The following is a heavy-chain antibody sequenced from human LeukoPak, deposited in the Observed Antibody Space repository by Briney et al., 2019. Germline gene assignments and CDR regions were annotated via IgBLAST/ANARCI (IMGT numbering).Heavy chain of an antibody. CDR2: IYYSGST. V-gene: IGHV4-39*07. Sequence: SETLSLTCTVSGGSISSSSYYWGWIRQPPGKGLEWIGSIYYSGSTYYNPSLKGRVTISVDTSKNQFSLKLSSVTAADTAVYYCARDGVAYCGGDCYLFYWGQGTLVTVSS. CDR1: GGSISSSSYY. CDR3: ARDGVAYCGGDCYLFY. J-gene: IGHJ4*02. D-gene: IGHD2-21*01.